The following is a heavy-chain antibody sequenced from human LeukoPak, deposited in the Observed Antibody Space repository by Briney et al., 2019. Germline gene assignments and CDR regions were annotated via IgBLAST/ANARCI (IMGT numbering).Heavy chain of an antibody. CDR3: AGDYNGSGNYFKH. J-gene: IGHJ4*02. V-gene: IGHV4-59*01. CDR2: MYSSGST. D-gene: IGHD3-10*01. Sequence: SETLSLTCTVSGGSITRDYWSWIRQPPGKGLEWLGYMYSSGSTNYNPSLKSRVIISVDTSKNQFSLKLSSVTAADTAVYYCAGDYNGSGNYFKHWGQGTLVTVSS. CDR1: GGSITRDY.